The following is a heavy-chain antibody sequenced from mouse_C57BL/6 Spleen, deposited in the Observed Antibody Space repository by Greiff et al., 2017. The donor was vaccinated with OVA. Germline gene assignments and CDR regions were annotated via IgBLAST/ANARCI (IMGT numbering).Heavy chain of an antibody. CDR1: GYTFTSYG. J-gene: IGHJ1*03. CDR3: ARWDYGWYFDV. Sequence: VQGVESGAELARPGASVKLSCKASGYTFTSYGISWVKQRTGQGLEWIGEIYPRSGNTYYNEKFKGKATLTADKSSSTAYMELRSLTSEDSAVYFCARWDYGWYFDVWGTGTTVTVSS. CDR2: IYPRSGNT. V-gene: IGHV1-81*01. D-gene: IGHD2-4*01.